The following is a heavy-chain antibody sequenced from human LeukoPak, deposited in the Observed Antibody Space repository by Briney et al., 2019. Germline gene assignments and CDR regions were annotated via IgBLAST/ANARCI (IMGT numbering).Heavy chain of an antibody. CDR3: ARGAGYSREVNYYHYMDV. CDR2: IYYSGST. Sequence: PSETLSLTCTVSGGSISSYHWSWIRQPPGKGLEWIGYIYYSGSTNYNPSLKSRVTISVDTSKNQFSLKLTSVTAADTAVYYCARGAGYSREVNYYHYMDVWGKGTTVTVSS. D-gene: IGHD5-12*01. V-gene: IGHV4-59*12. J-gene: IGHJ6*03. CDR1: GGSISSYH.